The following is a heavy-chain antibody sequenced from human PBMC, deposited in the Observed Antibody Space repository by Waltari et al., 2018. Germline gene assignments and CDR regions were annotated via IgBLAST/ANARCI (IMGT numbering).Heavy chain of an antibody. J-gene: IGHJ6*02. D-gene: IGHD3-10*01. V-gene: IGHV1-69*08. Sequence: QVQLVQSGAEVKKPGSSVKVSCKASGGTFSSYAISWVRQAPGQGLEWMGRIIPICGTANYARKFHGRVTITADKATSTAYMELSSLRSEDTAVYYCARGSINHNYGMDVWGQGTTVTVSS. CDR3: ARGSINHNYGMDV. CDR2: IIPICGTA. CDR1: GGTFSSYA.